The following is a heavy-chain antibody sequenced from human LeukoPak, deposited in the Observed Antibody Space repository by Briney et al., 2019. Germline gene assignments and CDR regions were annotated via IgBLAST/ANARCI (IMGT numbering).Heavy chain of an antibody. CDR3: ARGLITMIVSYGMDV. CDR2: IYYSGST. CDR1: GGSISSYY. V-gene: IGHV4-59*01. D-gene: IGHD3-22*01. Sequence: SETLSLTCTVSGGSISSYYWSWIRQPPGKGLEWIGYIYYSGSTNCNPSLKSRVTMSLGTSKNQFSLKLRSVTAADTAVYYCARGLITMIVSYGMDVWGQGTTVTVSS. J-gene: IGHJ6*02.